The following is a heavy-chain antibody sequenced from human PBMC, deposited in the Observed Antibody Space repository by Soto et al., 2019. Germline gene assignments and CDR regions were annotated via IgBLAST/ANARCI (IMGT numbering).Heavy chain of an antibody. CDR3: ARRGDYDILTGYRRTGRVWFDP. D-gene: IGHD3-9*01. Sequence: SETLSLTCTVSGGSISSSSYYWGWIRQPPGKGLEWIGSIYYSGSTYYNPSLKSRVTISVDTSKNQFSLKLSSVTAADTAVYYCARRGDYDILTGYRRTGRVWFDPWGQGTLVTVSS. CDR1: GGSISSSSYY. J-gene: IGHJ5*02. CDR2: IYYSGST. V-gene: IGHV4-39*01.